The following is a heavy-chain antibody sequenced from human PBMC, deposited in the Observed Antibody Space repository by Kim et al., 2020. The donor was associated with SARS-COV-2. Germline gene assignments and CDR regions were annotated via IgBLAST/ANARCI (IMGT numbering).Heavy chain of an antibody. CDR1: GFTFSSYA. V-gene: IGHV3-30*04. CDR2: ISCGGSNK. D-gene: IGHD4-17*01. J-gene: IGHJ2*01. CDR3: ARETVTALYWYFGL. Sequence: GGSLRLSCAASGFTFSSYAMRWVRQAPGKGLEWVAVISCGGSNKYYADSVKGRFTISRDNSKNTLYLQMNSLRAEDTAVYYCARETVTALYWYFGLWGRGTLVTVSS.